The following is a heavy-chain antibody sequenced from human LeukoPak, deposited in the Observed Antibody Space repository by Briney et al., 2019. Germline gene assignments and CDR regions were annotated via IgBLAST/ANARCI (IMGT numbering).Heavy chain of an antibody. V-gene: IGHV3-7*01. CDR2: IKQDGSGK. CDR1: GFTFSSYW. CDR3: ARTFFKQQHLDY. Sequence: GGSLRLSCAASGFTFSSYWMSWVRQAPGKGLEWVANIKQDGSGKYYVDSVKGRFTISRDDAKNSLYLQMNSLRAEDTAVYYCARTFFKQQHLDYWGQGTLVTVSS. J-gene: IGHJ4*02. D-gene: IGHD6-13*01.